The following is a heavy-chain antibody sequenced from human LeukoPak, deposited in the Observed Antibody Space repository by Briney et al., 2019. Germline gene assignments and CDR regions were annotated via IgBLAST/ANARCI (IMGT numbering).Heavy chain of an antibody. CDR2: ISYDGSNK. CDR3: AKVVAAATCDY. D-gene: IGHD6-13*01. V-gene: IGHV3-30*18. J-gene: IGHJ4*02. Sequence: GGSLRLSCAASGFTFSSYGIHWVRQAPGKGLEWVAIISYDGSNKYYADSVKGRFTISRDNAKNSLYLQMNSLRAEDTAVYYCAKVVAAATCDYWGQGTLVTVSS. CDR1: GFTFSSYG.